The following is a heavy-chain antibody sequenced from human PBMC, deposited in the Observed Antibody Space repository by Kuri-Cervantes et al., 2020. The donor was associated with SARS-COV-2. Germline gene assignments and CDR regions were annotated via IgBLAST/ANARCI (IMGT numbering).Heavy chain of an antibody. D-gene: IGHD6-13*01. V-gene: IGHV3-30*02. J-gene: IGHJ4*02. CDR3: AKERDSLRTSGIAAAGTGFDY. Sequence: LSLTCAASGFTFSSYSMNWVRQAPGKGLEWVAFIRYDGSNKYYADSVKGRFTISRDNSKNTLYLQMNSLRAEDTAVYYCAKERDSLRTSGIAAAGTGFDYWGQGTLVTVSS. CDR1: GFTFSSYS. CDR2: IRYDGSNK.